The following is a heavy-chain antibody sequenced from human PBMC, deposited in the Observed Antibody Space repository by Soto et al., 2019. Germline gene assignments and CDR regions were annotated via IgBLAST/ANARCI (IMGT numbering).Heavy chain of an antibody. CDR2: IIPIFGTA. Sequence: SVKVSCKASGYTFTSYGISWVRQAPGQGLEWMGGIIPIFGTANYAQKFQGRVTITADESTSTAYMELSSLRSEDTAVYYCARDKYCGGDCQNGMDVWGQGTTVTVSS. V-gene: IGHV1-69*13. D-gene: IGHD2-21*02. CDR3: ARDKYCGGDCQNGMDV. CDR1: GYTFTSYG. J-gene: IGHJ6*02.